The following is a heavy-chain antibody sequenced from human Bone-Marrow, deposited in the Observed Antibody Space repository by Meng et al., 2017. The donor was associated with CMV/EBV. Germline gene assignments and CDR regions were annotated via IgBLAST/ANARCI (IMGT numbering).Heavy chain of an antibody. J-gene: IGHJ4*02. D-gene: IGHD2-15*01. CDR3: ARDPVVSGDYYFDY. Sequence: GESLKISCVASGFSISSFWMSWVRQAPGKGLEWVANIEQDDSEDYHVDPVRGRFTIYRDNTKNSLYLQMNSLRAEDTAVYYCARDPVVSGDYYFDYWGQGKLVTVSS. CDR1: GFSISSFW. CDR2: IEQDDSED. V-gene: IGHV3-7*01.